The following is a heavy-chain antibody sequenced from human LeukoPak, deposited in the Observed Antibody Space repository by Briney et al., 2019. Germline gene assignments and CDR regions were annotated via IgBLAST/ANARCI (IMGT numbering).Heavy chain of an antibody. D-gene: IGHD3-10*01. CDR3: ASGFSY. V-gene: IGHV3-30*01. J-gene: IGHJ4*02. Sequence: GGSLRLSCATSGFNFNTHPMHWVRQAPGEGLEWVAVISYDGSNKQYGDSVKGRFTISRDNPKNTLYLEMNRLRVEDTAVYYCASGFSYWGPGTLVTVS. CDR1: GFNFNTHP. CDR2: ISYDGSNK.